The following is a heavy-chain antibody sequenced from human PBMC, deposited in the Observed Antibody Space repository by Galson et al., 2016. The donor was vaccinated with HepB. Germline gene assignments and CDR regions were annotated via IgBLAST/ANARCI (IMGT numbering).Heavy chain of an antibody. CDR2: ISSSSSSYI. D-gene: IGHD1-26*01. J-gene: IGHJ4*02. CDR1: GFTFSSYS. CDR3: ARGDIVGAIFDY. Sequence: SLRLSCAASGFTFSSYSMNWVRQAPGKGLEWVSSISSSSSSYIYYADSVKGRFTISRDNAKNSLSLQMNSLRAEDTAVYYCARGDIVGAIFDYWGQGTLVTVSS. V-gene: IGHV3-21*01.